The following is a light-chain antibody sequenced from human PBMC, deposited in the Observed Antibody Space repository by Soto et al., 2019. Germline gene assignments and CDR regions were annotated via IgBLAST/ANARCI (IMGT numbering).Light chain of an antibody. V-gene: IGKV1-39*01. CDR2: GAS. Sequence: DIQMTQSPSSLSASVGDTVTTTCRASQSISNYLNWYQQKPGKAPKLLIYGASSLQSGVPSRFSGSGSGTDFTLTISSLQPEDFATYYCQQSYSSPFTFGPGTKVDIK. CDR3: QQSYSSPFT. J-gene: IGKJ3*01. CDR1: QSISNY.